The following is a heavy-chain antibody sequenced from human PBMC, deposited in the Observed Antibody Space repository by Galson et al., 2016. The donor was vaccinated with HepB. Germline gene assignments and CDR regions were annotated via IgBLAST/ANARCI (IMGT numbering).Heavy chain of an antibody. CDR1: GYTFTDYD. V-gene: IGHV1-8*01. J-gene: IGHJ4*02. Sequence: SVKVSCKASGYTFTDYDINWVRQATGQGLEWIGWMNPNTGNTGLAQKFQGRVTLTRNTSIRTAYMELSSLRSEDAAVYYCARNLERTGDLDKWGQGTLVTVSS. D-gene: IGHD3-3*01. CDR3: ARNLERTGDLDK. CDR2: MNPNTGNT.